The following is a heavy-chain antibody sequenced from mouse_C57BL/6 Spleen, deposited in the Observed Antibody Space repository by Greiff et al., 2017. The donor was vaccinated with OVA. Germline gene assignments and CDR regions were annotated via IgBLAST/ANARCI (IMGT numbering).Heavy chain of an antibody. J-gene: IGHJ3*01. D-gene: IGHD2-13*01. Sequence: QVQLQQPGAELVKPGASVKMSCKASGYTFTSYWITWVKQRPGQGLEWIGDIYPGSGSTNYNEKFKSKATLTVEPSSSPAYMQLSSLTSEDSAVYDGARCDYGRRTAPDYWGQGTLVTVSA. CDR2: IYPGSGST. V-gene: IGHV1-55*01. CDR1: GYTFTSYW. CDR3: ARCDYGRRTAPDY.